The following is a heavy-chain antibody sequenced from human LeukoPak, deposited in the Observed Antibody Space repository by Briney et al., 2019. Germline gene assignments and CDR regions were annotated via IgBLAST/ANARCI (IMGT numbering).Heavy chain of an antibody. D-gene: IGHD4-23*01. Sequence: SETLSLTCAVSGYSISSGYYWGWIRQPPGKGLEWIGSIYHSGSTYYNPSLKSRVTISVDTSKNQFSLKLSSVTAADTAVYYCANSVGQYGGNGNWFDPRGQGTLVTVSS. CDR2: IYHSGST. CDR1: GYSISSGYY. CDR3: ANSVGQYGGNGNWFDP. V-gene: IGHV4-38-2*01. J-gene: IGHJ5*02.